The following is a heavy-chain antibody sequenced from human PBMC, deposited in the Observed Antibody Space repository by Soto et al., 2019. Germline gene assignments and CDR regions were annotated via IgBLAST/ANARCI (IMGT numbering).Heavy chain of an antibody. D-gene: IGHD4-17*01. CDR2: ITDNGGST. CDR1: GFTFSRDG. CDR3: AKERATTTAFDY. Sequence: GGSLRLSCAASGFTFSRDGMSWFRQAPGKGLEWVSLITDNGGSTYYADSVKGRFTISRDNTKNTLFLQMNSLRAEDTAVYYCAKERATTTAFDYWGQGXLVTVSS. V-gene: IGHV3-23*01. J-gene: IGHJ4*02.